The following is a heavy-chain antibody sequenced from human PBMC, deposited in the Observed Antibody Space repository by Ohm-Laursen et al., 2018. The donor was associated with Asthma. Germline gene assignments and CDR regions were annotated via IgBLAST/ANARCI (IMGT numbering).Heavy chain of an antibody. CDR3: ARAMVTSYCYYYGMDV. CDR2: MNPNSGNT. Sequence: ASVKVSCKASGYTSTSYDINWVRQATGQGLEWMGWMNPNSGNTGYAQKFQGRVTMTRNTSISTAYMELSSLRSEDTAVYYCARAMVTSYCYYYGMDVWGQGTTVTVSS. CDR1: GYTSTSYD. V-gene: IGHV1-8*01. J-gene: IGHJ6*02. D-gene: IGHD4-23*01.